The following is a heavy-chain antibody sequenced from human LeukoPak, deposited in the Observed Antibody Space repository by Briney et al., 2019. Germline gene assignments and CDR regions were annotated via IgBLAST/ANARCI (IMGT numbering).Heavy chain of an antibody. V-gene: IGHV4-4*02. CDR2: IYHSGST. D-gene: IGHD3-22*01. CDR3: ARKGGSSGYSDY. J-gene: IGHJ4*02. CDR1: GDSISSSNW. Sequence: SETLSLTCAVSGDSISSSNWWSWVRQPPGKGLEWIGEIYHSGSTNYNPSLKSRVTISVDKSKNQFSLKLSSVTAADTAVYYCARKGGSSGYSDYWGQGTLVTVSS.